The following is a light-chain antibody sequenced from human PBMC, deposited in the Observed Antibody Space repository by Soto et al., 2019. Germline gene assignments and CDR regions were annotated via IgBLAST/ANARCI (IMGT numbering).Light chain of an antibody. Sequence: DIQMTQSPSTLSASVGDRVIITCRASQSISFYLSWYQQKPGKAPKVLIWNASTLQRGVPSRFSGSGSGTEFTLTISSLQPDDFATYYCQQYNHYTTWTFGQGTKVDIK. CDR1: QSISFY. J-gene: IGKJ1*01. CDR3: QQYNHYTTWT. CDR2: NAS. V-gene: IGKV1-5*01.